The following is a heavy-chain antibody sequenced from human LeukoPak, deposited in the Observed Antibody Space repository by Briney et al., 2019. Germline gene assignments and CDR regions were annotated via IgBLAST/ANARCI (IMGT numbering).Heavy chain of an antibody. CDR1: GYTFTGYY. CDR2: INPNSGGT. CDR3: AGLDIVVVPAATRRYGMDV. J-gene: IGHJ6*02. D-gene: IGHD2-2*01. V-gene: IGHV1-2*02. Sequence: ASVKVSCKASGYTFTGYYMHWVRQAPGQGLEWMGWINPNSGGTNYAQKFQGRVTMTRDTSISTAYMELSRLRSDDTAVYYCAGLDIVVVPAATRRYGMDVWGQGTTVTVSS.